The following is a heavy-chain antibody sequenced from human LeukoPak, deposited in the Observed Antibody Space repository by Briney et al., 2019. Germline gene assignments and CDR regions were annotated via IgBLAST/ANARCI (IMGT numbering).Heavy chain of an antibody. CDR2: ISGSGGST. J-gene: IGHJ1*01. V-gene: IGHV3-23*01. Sequence: GGSLRLSCAASGFTFSSYAMSWVRQAPGKGLDWVSAISGSGGSTYYADSVKGRFTISRDNSKNTLYLQMNSLRAEDTAVYYCAKSLSSGWYDGYFQHWGQGTLVTVSS. CDR3: AKSLSSGWYDGYFQH. D-gene: IGHD6-19*01. CDR1: GFTFSSYA.